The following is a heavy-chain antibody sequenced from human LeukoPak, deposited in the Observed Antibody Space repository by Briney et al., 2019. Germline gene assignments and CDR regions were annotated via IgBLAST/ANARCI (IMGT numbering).Heavy chain of an antibody. Sequence: GGSLRLSCAASGFTFSSHWMHWVRQAPGKGLLWVSRIKNDGGSTADADSVKGRFTISRDNAKNTLYLQMNSLRAEDTAVYYCARDRSYNMDVWGQGTTVTVSS. CDR1: GFTFSSHW. CDR3: ARDRSYNMDV. CDR2: IKNDGGST. J-gene: IGHJ6*02. D-gene: IGHD1-26*01. V-gene: IGHV3-74*01.